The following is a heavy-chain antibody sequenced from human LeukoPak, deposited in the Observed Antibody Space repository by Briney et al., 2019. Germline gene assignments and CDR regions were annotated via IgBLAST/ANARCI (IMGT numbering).Heavy chain of an antibody. J-gene: IGHJ4*02. CDR3: ARDRLWFGEWEY. Sequence: GGSLRLSCAASGFTFSNAWMSWVRQAPGKGLEWVSYISSSGSTIYYADSVKGRFTISRDNAKNSLYLQMNSLRAEDTAVYYCARDRLWFGEWEYWGQGTLVTVSS. V-gene: IGHV3-11*04. CDR2: ISSSGSTI. CDR1: GFTFSNAW. D-gene: IGHD3-10*01.